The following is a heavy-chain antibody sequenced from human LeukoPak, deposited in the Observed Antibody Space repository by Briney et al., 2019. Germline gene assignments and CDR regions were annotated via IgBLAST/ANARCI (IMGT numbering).Heavy chain of an antibody. V-gene: IGHV3-23*01. CDR1: GFTFSSYA. Sequence: GGSLRLSRAASGFTFSSYAMSWVRQAPGKGLEWVSAISGSGGSTYYADSVKGRFTISRDISKNTLYLQMNSLRAEDTAVYYCAKFPRDIVVVPAAIDYWGQGTLVTVSS. J-gene: IGHJ4*02. CDR3: AKFPRDIVVVPAAIDY. CDR2: ISGSGGST. D-gene: IGHD2-2*01.